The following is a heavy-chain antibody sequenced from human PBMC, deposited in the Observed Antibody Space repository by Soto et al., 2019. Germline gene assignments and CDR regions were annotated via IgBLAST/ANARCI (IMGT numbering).Heavy chain of an antibody. Sequence: EVQLVESGGGLVKPGGSLRLSCAASGFTFSSYSMNWVRQAPGKGLEWVSSISSSSSYIYYADSVKDRFTISRDNAKNSMYLQMNSLRAEDTAVYYCARVSDYDFWSGNYMDVWGKGTTVTVSS. CDR3: ARVSDYDFWSGNYMDV. CDR1: GFTFSSYS. J-gene: IGHJ6*03. D-gene: IGHD3-3*01. V-gene: IGHV3-21*01. CDR2: ISSSSSYI.